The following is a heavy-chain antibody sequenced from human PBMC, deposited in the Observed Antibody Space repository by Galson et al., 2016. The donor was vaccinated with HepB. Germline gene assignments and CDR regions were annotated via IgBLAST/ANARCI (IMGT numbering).Heavy chain of an antibody. CDR2: LSASGDRT. CDR1: GFTFRNYG. D-gene: IGHD6-19*01. Sequence: SLRLSCAASGFTFRNYGMTWVRQAPGKGLEWVSALSASGDRTFYADSVKGRLTISRDNSKNTLFLQMDTLRAEDTAVYYCARGPYKQWLGNDAFDTWGQGTIVTVSS. CDR3: ARGPYKQWLGNDAFDT. J-gene: IGHJ3*02. V-gene: IGHV3-23*01.